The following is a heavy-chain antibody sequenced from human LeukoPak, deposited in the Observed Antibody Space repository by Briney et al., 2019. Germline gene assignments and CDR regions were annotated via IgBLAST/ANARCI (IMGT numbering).Heavy chain of an antibody. Sequence: PGXXXXISCKGSGYIFTSYWIGWVRQLPGKGLEWMGITYPGDSDTRYSPSFQGQVTISADKSISTAYLQWSSLKASDTAMYYCARYTDYYYMDVWGKGTTVTVSS. CDR2: TYPGDSDT. J-gene: IGHJ6*03. V-gene: IGHV5-51*01. CDR1: GYIFTSYW. CDR3: ARYTDYYYMDV.